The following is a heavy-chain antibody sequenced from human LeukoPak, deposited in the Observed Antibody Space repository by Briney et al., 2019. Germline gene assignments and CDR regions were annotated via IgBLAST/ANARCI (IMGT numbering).Heavy chain of an antibody. D-gene: IGHD1-20*01. J-gene: IGHJ4*02. V-gene: IGHV3-15*07. CDR3: STLTSRGLSDS. CDR1: GYTFTNAW. Sequence: GGSLRLSCAASGYTFTNAWMNWVRQAPGKGLEWVGRIKSKADGETIDYAAPVKGRFTFSRDDSKNMLYLQMNSLKSEDTAVYYCSTLTSRGLSDSWGQGTLVTVSS. CDR2: IKSKADGETI.